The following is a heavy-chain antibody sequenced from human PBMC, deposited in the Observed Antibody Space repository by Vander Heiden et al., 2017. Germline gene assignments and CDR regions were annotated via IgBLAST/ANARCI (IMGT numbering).Heavy chain of an antibody. CDR3: AKDSGHDKCGMDV. Sequence: EVQLVESGGVVVQPGGSLRLSCAASGFTFDDYTMHWVRQAPGKGLEWVSLISWDGGSTYYADSVKGRFTISRDNSKNSLYLQMNSLRTEDTALYYCAKDSGHDKCGMDVWGQGTTVTVSS. J-gene: IGHJ6*02. V-gene: IGHV3-43*01. CDR1: GFTFDDYT. D-gene: IGHD3-22*01. CDR2: ISWDGGST.